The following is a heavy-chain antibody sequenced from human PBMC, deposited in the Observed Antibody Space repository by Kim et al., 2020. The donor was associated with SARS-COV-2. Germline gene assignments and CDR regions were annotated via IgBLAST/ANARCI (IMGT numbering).Heavy chain of an antibody. J-gene: IGHJ4*02. CDR3: AREDYPKFDY. D-gene: IGHD4-17*01. Sequence: GGSLRLSCAVSGFSVSNNFMSWVRQAPGKGLECVSLLYSGGTTHYADSVKGRFTISRDNSKTTVYLQMSSLRAEDTAIFYCAREDYPKFDYWVQGTLVTV. CDR1: GFSVSNNF. V-gene: IGHV3-53*01. CDR2: LYSGGTT.